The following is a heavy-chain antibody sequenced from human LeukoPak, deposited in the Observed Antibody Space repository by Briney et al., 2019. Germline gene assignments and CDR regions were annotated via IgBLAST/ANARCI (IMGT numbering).Heavy chain of an antibody. J-gene: IGHJ4*02. CDR2: IWYDGSNK. V-gene: IGHV3-33*06. CDR1: GFTFSSYG. CDR3: AKEGTTTFGGGFDY. Sequence: GGSLRLSCAASGFTFSSYGMHWVRQAPGKGLEWVAVIWYDGSNKYYADSVKGRFTISRDNSKNTLYLQMNSLRAEDTAVYYCAKEGTTTFGGGFDYWGQGTLVTVSS. D-gene: IGHD3-3*01.